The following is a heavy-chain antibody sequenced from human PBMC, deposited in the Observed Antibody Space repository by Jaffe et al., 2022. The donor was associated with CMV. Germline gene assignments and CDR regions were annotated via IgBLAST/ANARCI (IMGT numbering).Heavy chain of an antibody. D-gene: IGHD6-6*01. Sequence: QVQLQQSGPGLVKPSQTLSLTCAISGDSVSSNSAAWNWIRQSPSRGLEWLGRTYYRSKWYNDYAVSVKSRITINPDTSKNQFSLQLNSVTPEDTAVYYCARGFSFSSSSGGAYGMDVWGQGTTVTVSS. V-gene: IGHV6-1*01. CDR3: ARGFSFSSSSGGAYGMDV. CDR1: GDSVSSNSAA. CDR2: TYYRSKWYN. J-gene: IGHJ6*02.